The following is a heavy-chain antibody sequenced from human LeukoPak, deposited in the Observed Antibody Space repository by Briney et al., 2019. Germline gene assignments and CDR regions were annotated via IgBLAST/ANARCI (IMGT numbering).Heavy chain of an antibody. D-gene: IGHD1-1*01. CDR1: GFTFSSYA. CDR2: IKQDGSEK. CDR3: ARAGWNDREDY. J-gene: IGHJ4*02. V-gene: IGHV3-7*01. Sequence: GGSLRLSCAASGFTFSSYAMSWVRQAPGKGLEWVANIKQDGSEKYYVDSVKGRFTISRDNAKNLLYLQMNSLRAEDTAVYYCARAGWNDREDYWGQGTLVTVSS.